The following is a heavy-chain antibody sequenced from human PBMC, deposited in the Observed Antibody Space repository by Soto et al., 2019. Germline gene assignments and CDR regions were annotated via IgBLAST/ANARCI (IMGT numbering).Heavy chain of an antibody. CDR1: GYTFTSYY. J-gene: IGHJ6*02. CDR3: AGWDYYYYYGMDV. Sequence: QVQLVQSGAEVKKPGASVKVSCKASGYTFTSYYMHWVRQAPGQGLEWMGIINPSGGSTSYAQKLQRRVTTTRDTSASTVYMERSSLRSEDTAVYYCAGWDYYYYYGMDVWGQGTTVTVSS. V-gene: IGHV1-46*01. CDR2: INPSGGST.